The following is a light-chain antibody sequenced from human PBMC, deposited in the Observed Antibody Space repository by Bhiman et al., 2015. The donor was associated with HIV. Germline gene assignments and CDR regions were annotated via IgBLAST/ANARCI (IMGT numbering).Light chain of an antibody. CDR2: ENN. Sequence: TQPPSVSAAPGQKVTISCSGSSSNIGNNYVSWYQQLPGTAPKLLIYENNKRPSGIPDRFSGSKSGTSATLGITGLQTGDEADYYCGTWDSSLSAGGVFGTGTKVTVL. J-gene: IGLJ1*01. CDR3: GTWDSSLSAGGV. V-gene: IGLV1-51*02. CDR1: SSNIGNNY.